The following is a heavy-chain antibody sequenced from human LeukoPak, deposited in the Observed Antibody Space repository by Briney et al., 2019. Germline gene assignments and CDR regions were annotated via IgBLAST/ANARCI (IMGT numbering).Heavy chain of an antibody. CDR1: GFTFSSYA. V-gene: IGHV3-30-3*02. Sequence: GGSLRLSCAASGFTFSSYAMHWVRQAPGKGLEWVAVISYDGSNKYYADSVKGRFTISRDNSKNTLYLQMNSLRAEDTAVYYCAKHTGRITITVPKDAFDIWGQGTMVTVSS. D-gene: IGHD1-20*01. CDR3: AKHTGRITITVPKDAFDI. J-gene: IGHJ3*02. CDR2: ISYDGSNK.